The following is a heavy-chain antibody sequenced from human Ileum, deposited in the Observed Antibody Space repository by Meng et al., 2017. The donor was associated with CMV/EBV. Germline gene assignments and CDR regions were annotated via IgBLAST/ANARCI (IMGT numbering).Heavy chain of an antibody. CDR3: ARADDSSGYCFDY. Sequence: QVQVQEAGPGLGKPAETLALTSTVSGGSISSYYWSLIRQPAGKGLEWIGRIYTSGSTNYNPSLKSRVTMSVDTSKNQFSLKLSSVTAADTAVYYCARADDSSGYCFDYWGQGTLVTVSS. J-gene: IGHJ4*02. V-gene: IGHV4-4*07. CDR1: GGSISSYY. D-gene: IGHD3-22*01. CDR2: IYTSGST.